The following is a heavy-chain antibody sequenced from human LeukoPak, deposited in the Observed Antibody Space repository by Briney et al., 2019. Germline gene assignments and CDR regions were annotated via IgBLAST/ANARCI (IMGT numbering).Heavy chain of an antibody. CDR1: GFTFSIYS. V-gene: IGHV3-21*01. J-gene: IGHJ4*02. CDR2: ISSSSSYI. Sequence: GGSLRLSCAASGFTFSIYSMNWVRQAPGKGLEWVSSISSSSSYIYYADSMKGRFTISRDNAKNSLYLQMNSLRAEDTAVYYCARDRESSSWFDYWGQGTLVTVSS. CDR3: ARDRESSSWFDY. D-gene: IGHD6-13*01.